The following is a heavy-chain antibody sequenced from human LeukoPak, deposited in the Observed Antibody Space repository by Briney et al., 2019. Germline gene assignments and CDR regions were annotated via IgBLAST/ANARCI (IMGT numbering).Heavy chain of an antibody. D-gene: IGHD3-22*01. Sequence: GGSLRLSCAASGFTFSSYSMNWVRQAPGKGLEWVSSMSSSSSYIYYADSVKGRFTISRDNATNSLYLQMNSLRAEDTAVYYCARVDRYYDSSGYPSSDAFDIWGQGTMVTVSS. V-gene: IGHV3-21*01. CDR1: GFTFSSYS. CDR3: ARVDRYYDSSGYPSSDAFDI. J-gene: IGHJ3*02. CDR2: MSSSSSYI.